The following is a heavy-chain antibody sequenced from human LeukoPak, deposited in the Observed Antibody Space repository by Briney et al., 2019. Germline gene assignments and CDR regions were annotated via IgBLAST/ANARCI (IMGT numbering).Heavy chain of an antibody. CDR2: IYSSGST. CDR3: ASTDYDFWSGFNY. CDR1: GGSISSYY. D-gene: IGHD3-3*01. Sequence: SETLSLTCTVSGGSISSYYWSWIRQPPGKGLEWIGYIYSSGSTNYDPSLKSRVTVSVDTSKNQFSLKLSTVTAADTAVYYCASTDYDFWSGFNYWGQGTLVTVSS. V-gene: IGHV4-59*01. J-gene: IGHJ4*02.